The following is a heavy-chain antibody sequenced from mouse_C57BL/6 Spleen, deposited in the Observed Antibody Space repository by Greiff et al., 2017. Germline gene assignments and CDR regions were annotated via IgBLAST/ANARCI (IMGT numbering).Heavy chain of an antibody. CDR2: INSDGGST. CDR1: EYEFPSHD. D-gene: IGHD2-4*01. CDR3: ARRGLRRGYWYFDV. Sequence: EVKVVESGGGLVQPGESLKLSCESNEYEFPSHDMSWVRKTPEKRLELVAAINSDGGSTYYPDTMGRRFIISRDNTKKTLYLQMSSMRSEDTALYYCARRGLRRGYWYFDVWGTGTTVTVSS. J-gene: IGHJ1*03. V-gene: IGHV5-2*01.